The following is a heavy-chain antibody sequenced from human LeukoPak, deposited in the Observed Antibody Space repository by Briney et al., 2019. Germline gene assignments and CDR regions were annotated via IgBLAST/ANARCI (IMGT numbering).Heavy chain of an antibody. CDR2: ICGSGGCT. Sequence: GGSLRLSCVASGFTFNTYAIYWVRQAPGKGLEWVSGICGSGGCTYYADSVKGRFTISRDNSKNTVYLQMNSLTADDTAVYYCAKTTVGYSSGRYPGWPADCWGQGTLVTVSS. J-gene: IGHJ4*02. V-gene: IGHV3-23*01. D-gene: IGHD6-19*01. CDR1: GFTFNTYA. CDR3: AKTTVGYSSGRYPGWPADC.